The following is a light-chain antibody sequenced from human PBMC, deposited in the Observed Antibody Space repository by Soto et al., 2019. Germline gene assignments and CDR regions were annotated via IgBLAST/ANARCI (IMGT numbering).Light chain of an antibody. CDR1: QGVDSY. Sequence: IHMTHSPSTLPASLAQRFTISGRASQGVDSYLAWYQQKPGKAPKLLISAASTLQRGVPSRFSGSGSGTEFTLAISSLQPEDFATYYCQQLNTYPWAFGQGTKVDIK. CDR2: AAS. V-gene: IGKV1-9*01. J-gene: IGKJ1*01. CDR3: QQLNTYPWA.